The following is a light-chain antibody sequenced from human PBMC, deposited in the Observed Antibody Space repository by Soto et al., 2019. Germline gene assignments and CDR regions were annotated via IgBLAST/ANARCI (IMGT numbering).Light chain of an antibody. CDR1: QTISID. Sequence: DIQMTQSPSSLSASVGDRVTITCRASQTISIDLNWSQQKPGKVPTLLISATSTLQSGVPSRFVGSGSGTDFTLTISSLQPEDFATYYCQQSHSTPTFGGGTKVEIK. CDR2: ATS. J-gene: IGKJ4*01. CDR3: QQSHSTPT. V-gene: IGKV1-39*01.